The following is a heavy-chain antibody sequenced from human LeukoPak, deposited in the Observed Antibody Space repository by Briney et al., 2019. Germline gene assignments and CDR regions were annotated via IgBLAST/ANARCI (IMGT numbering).Heavy chain of an antibody. V-gene: IGHV3-30-3*01. J-gene: IGHJ3*02. CDR3: AKEISSSSSWYGDHAFDI. CDR1: KFSFSVYT. CDR2: ISSYGSNK. Sequence: GGSLRLSCAVPKFSFSVYTMHWVPQAPGQGLECVALISSYGSNKYYAESVKGRFTISRDDSKNTVYLQMTSLRAEDTAVYYCAKEISSSSSWYGDHAFDIWGQGTMVIVSS. D-gene: IGHD6-13*01.